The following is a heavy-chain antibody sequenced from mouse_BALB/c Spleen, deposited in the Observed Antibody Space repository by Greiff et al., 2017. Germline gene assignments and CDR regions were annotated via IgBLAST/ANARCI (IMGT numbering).Heavy chain of an antibody. CDR2: ISSGSSTI. J-gene: IGHJ2*01. CDR3: ARSIYYGYDGDYFDY. D-gene: IGHD2-2*01. CDR1: GFTFSSFG. V-gene: IGHV5-17*02. Sequence: EVQRVESGGGLVQPGGSRKLSCAASGFTFSSFGMHWVRQAPEKGLEWVAYISSGSSTIYYADTVKGRFTISRDNPKNTLFLQMTSLRSEDTAMYYCARSIYYGYDGDYFDYWGQGTTLTVSS.